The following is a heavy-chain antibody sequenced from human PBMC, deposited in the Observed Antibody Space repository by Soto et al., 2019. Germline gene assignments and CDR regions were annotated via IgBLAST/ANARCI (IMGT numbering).Heavy chain of an antibody. CDR3: AREGGSGSYYVVNWFEP. V-gene: IGHV3-33*01. CDR1: GFTFSSYG. CDR2: IWYDGSNQ. D-gene: IGHD3-10*01. J-gene: IGHJ5*02. Sequence: QVQLVESGGGVVQPGSSLRLSCAASGFTFSSYGMHWVRQAPGKGLEWVAVIWYDGSNQYYADSVKGRFTISRDNSKNTLYRQMNSMRAEDTAVYYCAREGGSGSYYVVNWFEPWGQGTLVTVSS.